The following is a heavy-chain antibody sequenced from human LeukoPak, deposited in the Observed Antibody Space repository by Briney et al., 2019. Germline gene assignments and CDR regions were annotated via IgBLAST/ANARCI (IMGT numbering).Heavy chain of an antibody. D-gene: IGHD3-9*01. CDR2: IYYSGST. Sequence: SETLSLTCTVSGGSINSGDYYWSWIRQPPGKGLEWIGYIYYSGSTNYNPSLKSRVTISVDTSKNQFSLKLSSVTAADTAVYYCASNQYDILTGFDYWGQGTLVTVSS. CDR1: GGSINSGDYY. CDR3: ASNQYDILTGFDY. V-gene: IGHV4-30-4*01. J-gene: IGHJ4*02.